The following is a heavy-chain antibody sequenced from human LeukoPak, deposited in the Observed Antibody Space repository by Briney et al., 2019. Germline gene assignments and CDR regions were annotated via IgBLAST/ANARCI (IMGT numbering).Heavy chain of an antibody. J-gene: IGHJ4*02. CDR3: ARDIRPLYYYDSSGYSLGY. Sequence: ASVKVSCKASGYTFTGYYMHWVRQAPGQELEWMGWINPNSGGTNYAQKFQGRVTMTRDTSISTAYMELSRLRSDDTAVYYCARDIRPLYYYDSSGYSLGYWGQGTLVTVSS. V-gene: IGHV1-2*02. CDR2: INPNSGGT. D-gene: IGHD3-22*01. CDR1: GYTFTGYY.